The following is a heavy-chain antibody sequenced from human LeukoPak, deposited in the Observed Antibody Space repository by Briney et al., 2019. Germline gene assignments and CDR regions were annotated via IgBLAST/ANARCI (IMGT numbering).Heavy chain of an antibody. CDR3: AKDSLLKRYFDRPRGWYYFDY. CDR2: ISGSGGST. D-gene: IGHD3-9*01. CDR1: GFTVSSNY. V-gene: IGHV3-23*01. Sequence: PGGSLRLSCAASGFTVSSNYMSWVRQAPGKGLEWVSAISGSGGSTYYADSVKGRFTISRDNSKNTLYLQMNSLRAEDTAVYYCAKDSLLKRYFDRPRGWYYFDYWGQGTLVTVSS. J-gene: IGHJ4*02.